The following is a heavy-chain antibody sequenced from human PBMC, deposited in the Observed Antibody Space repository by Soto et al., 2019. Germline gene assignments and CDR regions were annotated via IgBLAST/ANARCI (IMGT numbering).Heavy chain of an antibody. D-gene: IGHD6-19*01. CDR2: ISGSGGST. CDR1: GFTFSSYA. V-gene: IGHV3-23*01. CDR3: ARRSSGWYFDY. Sequence: EVQLLESGGGLVQPGGSLRLSCAAFGFTFSSYAMSWVRQAPGKGLEWVSAISGSGGSTYYADYVKGRFTISRDNSKNTLYLQMNSLRAEDTAVYYCARRSSGWYFDYWGQGTLVTVSS. J-gene: IGHJ4*02.